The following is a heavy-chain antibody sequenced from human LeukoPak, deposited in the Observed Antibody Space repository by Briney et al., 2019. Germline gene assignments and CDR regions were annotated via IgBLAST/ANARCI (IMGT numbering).Heavy chain of an antibody. D-gene: IGHD3-3*01. CDR2: FIPILGTA. CDR1: GGTFIDYA. J-gene: IGHJ6*04. CDR3: AGIPVFGVVLHQEPV. Sequence: SVKVSCKASGGTFIDYALNWVRQAPGQGLEWMGVFIPILGTANSTQKFQDRVTITADISTNTVYMELSSLRSEDTAVYFCAGIPVFGVVLHQEPVWGKGTTVTVSS. V-gene: IGHV1-69*06.